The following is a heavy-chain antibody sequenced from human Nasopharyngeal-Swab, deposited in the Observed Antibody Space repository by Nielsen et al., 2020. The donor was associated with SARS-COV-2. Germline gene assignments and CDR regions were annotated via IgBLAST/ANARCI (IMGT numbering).Heavy chain of an antibody. CDR3: AKGYTPDY. CDR1: GFTFSSYA. J-gene: IGHJ4*02. D-gene: IGHD3-16*02. CDR2: ISDSGVST. V-gene: IGHV3-23*01. Sequence: GESLKISCAASGFTFSSYAMSWVRQAPGKGLEWVSAISDSGVSTYYADSVKGRFTISRDNSKNTLYLQMNSLRAEDTAVYYCAKGYTPDYWGQGTLVTVSS.